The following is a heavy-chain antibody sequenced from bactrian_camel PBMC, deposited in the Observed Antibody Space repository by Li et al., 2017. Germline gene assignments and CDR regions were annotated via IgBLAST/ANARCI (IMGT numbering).Heavy chain of an antibody. V-gene: IGHV3-2*01. CDR1: GFTFSGHY. D-gene: IGHD3*01. CDR2: IYSDGKKT. Sequence: HVQLVESGGGLVQPGGSLKLACAASGFTFSGHYTSWVRQVPGKGLEWVSSIYSDGKKTYYGDSVKGRFTISRDNDKDTLYLQMNNLKIEDTAVYYCALGSSRQATMTARGKEPRSSSP. J-gene: IGHJ7*01.